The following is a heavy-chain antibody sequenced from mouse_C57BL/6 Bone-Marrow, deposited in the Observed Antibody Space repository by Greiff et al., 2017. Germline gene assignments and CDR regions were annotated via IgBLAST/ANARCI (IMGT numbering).Heavy chain of an antibody. CDR1: GYTFTNYW. Sequence: VQLQQSGAELVRPGTSVKMSCKASGYTFTNYWIGWAKQRPGHGLEWIGDIYPGGGYTNSNEKFKGKATLTADKSSSTAYMQFSSLTSEDSAIYYCARDYGSSTSGVPYWYFDVWGTGTTVTVSS. V-gene: IGHV1-63*01. D-gene: IGHD1-1*01. CDR3: ARDYGSSTSGVPYWYFDV. CDR2: IYPGGGYT. J-gene: IGHJ1*03.